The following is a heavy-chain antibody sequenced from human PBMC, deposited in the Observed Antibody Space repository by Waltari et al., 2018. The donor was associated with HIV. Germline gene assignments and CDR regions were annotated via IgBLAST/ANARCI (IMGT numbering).Heavy chain of an antibody. D-gene: IGHD1-26*01. V-gene: IGHV3-21*01. CDR2: NRSRSTYI. CDR3: ARDWEIGNGMDV. CDR1: GFTFSSYS. Sequence: EVQLVESGGGLVKPGGSLRLSCTASGFTFSSYSMNWVRQAPGKGLEWISSNRSRSTYIQYADSVKGRFTISRDHAKNSLFLQMNSLRAEDTAVYYCARDWEIGNGMDVWGQGTTVTVSS. J-gene: IGHJ6*02.